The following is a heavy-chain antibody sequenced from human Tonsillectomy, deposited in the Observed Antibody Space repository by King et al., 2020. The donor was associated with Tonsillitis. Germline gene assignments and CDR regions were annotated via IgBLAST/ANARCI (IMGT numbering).Heavy chain of an antibody. V-gene: IGHV5-51*03. CDR2: IYPRDSDA. J-gene: IGHJ3*02. CDR1: GYTFTSYW. Sequence: VQLVESGAEVKKPGESLKISCKGSGYTFTSYWIGWVRQMPGKGLEWMGIIYPRDSDARYSPSFEGQVTISADKSIRTAYLQWSSLKASDSAMYYCARRQGIEVVGTRDAFDILGPGTLVTGSS. CDR3: ARRQGIEVVGTRDAFDI. D-gene: IGHD6-19*01.